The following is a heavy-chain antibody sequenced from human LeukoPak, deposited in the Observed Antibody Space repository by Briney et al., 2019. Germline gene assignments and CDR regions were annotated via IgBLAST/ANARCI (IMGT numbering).Heavy chain of an antibody. D-gene: IGHD4-11*01. CDR1: GSTFEAYA. V-gene: IGHV3-43*02. Sequence: AGGPLRFSCAALGSTFEAYAMHWVRNAPGKGLKGVSLICADDGNTNYAESVKGRVTISRDNSKNSLYLQMNSLRTEDTALYYCAKERPGDYSDSHLDYWGQGTLVTVSS. CDR2: ICADDGNT. CDR3: AKERPGDYSDSHLDY. J-gene: IGHJ4*02.